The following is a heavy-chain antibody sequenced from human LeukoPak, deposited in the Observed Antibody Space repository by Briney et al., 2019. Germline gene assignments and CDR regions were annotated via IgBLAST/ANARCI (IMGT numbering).Heavy chain of an antibody. CDR3: ARGSAYYDFWSGYGYFDY. Sequence: SETLSLTCAVYGGSFSGYYWSWIRQPPGKGLEWIGEINHSGSTNYNPSLKSRVTISVDTSKNQFSLKLSSVTAADTAVYYCARGSAYYDFWSGYGYFDYWGQGTLVTVSS. CDR1: GGSFSGYY. J-gene: IGHJ4*02. V-gene: IGHV4-34*01. CDR2: INHSGST. D-gene: IGHD3-3*01.